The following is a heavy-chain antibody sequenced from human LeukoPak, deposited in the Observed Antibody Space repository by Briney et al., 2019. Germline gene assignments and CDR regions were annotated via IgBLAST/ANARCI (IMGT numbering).Heavy chain of an antibody. D-gene: IGHD1-7*01. Sequence: ASVRLSCKVSGYTLTELSMHWVRQAPGKGVERMGGFDPEDGETIYAQKFQGRVTMTEDTSTDTAYMELSSLRSEDTAVYYCATFITGTTRRDNWFDPWGQGTLVTVSS. CDR2: FDPEDGET. CDR3: ATFITGTTRRDNWFDP. J-gene: IGHJ5*02. CDR1: GYTLTELS. V-gene: IGHV1-24*01.